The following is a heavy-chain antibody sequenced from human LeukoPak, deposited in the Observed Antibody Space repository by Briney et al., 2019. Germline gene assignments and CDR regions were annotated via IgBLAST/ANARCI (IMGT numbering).Heavy chain of an antibody. CDR1: GYTFTSYG. V-gene: IGHV1-18*01. D-gene: IGHD3-10*01. CDR2: ISAYNGNT. J-gene: IGHJ4*02. Sequence: ASVKVSCKASGYTFTSYGISWVRQAPGQGLEGMGWISAYNGNTNYAQTLQGRVTMTTDTSTSTAYMELRSLRSDDTAVYYCARDRDYYGSGSYHDYWGQGTLVTVSS. CDR3: ARDRDYYGSGSYHDY.